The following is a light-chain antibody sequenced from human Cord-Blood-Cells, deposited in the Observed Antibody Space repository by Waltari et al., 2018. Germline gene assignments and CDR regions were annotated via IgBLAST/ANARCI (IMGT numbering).Light chain of an antibody. CDR2: GAS. V-gene: IGKV3-20*01. Sequence: DIVLPQSPCTLSLSPGERATLSCRASQSVSSSYLAWYQQKPGQAPRLLIYGASSRATGIPDRFSGSGSGTDFTLTISRLEPEDFAVYYCQQYGSSPYSFGQGTKLEIK. CDR1: QSVSSSY. CDR3: QQYGSSPYS. J-gene: IGKJ2*03.